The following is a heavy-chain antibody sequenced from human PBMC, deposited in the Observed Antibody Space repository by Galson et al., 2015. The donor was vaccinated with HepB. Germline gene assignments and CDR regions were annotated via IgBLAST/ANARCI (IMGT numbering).Heavy chain of an antibody. CDR3: ARSGGRAYDFDF. D-gene: IGHD3-16*01. CDR2: IDWDDDK. Sequence: PALVKPTQTLTLTCTFSGFSLTTSGMCVTWIRQPPGKALEWLALIDWDDDKYYSTSLKTRLTISKDTSKNQVVLTMTNMDPVDTATYFCARSGGRAYDFDFWGQGILVTVSS. V-gene: IGHV2-70*01. J-gene: IGHJ4*02. CDR1: GFSLTTSGMC.